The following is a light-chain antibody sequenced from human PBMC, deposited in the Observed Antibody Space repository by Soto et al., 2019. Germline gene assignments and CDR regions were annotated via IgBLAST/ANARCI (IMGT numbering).Light chain of an antibody. CDR3: QSYDSSLSGPV. V-gene: IGLV1-47*02. J-gene: IGLJ2*01. CDR2: ANT. CDR1: NSNIGTNY. Sequence: QSVLTQPPSASGTPGQRVNISCSGSNSNIGTNYVYWYQQLPGTAPKLLMSANTNRPSGVPDRFSGSKSGTSASLAITGLQAEDEADYYCQSYDSSLSGPVFGGGTKLTVL.